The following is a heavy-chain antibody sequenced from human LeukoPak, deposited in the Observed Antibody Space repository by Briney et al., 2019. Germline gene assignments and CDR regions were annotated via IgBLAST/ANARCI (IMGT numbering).Heavy chain of an antibody. V-gene: IGHV3-23*01. CDR2: ISGSGGTT. CDR3: AITPPKVSYYYYMDV. Sequence: GGSLRLSCAASGFTFSIYGMSWVRQAPGKGLEWVSAISGSGGTTYYADSVKGRFTISRDNSKNTQYLQMNSLRAEDTAVYYCAITPPKVSYYYYMDVWGKGTTVTISS. CDR1: GFTFSIYG. J-gene: IGHJ6*03.